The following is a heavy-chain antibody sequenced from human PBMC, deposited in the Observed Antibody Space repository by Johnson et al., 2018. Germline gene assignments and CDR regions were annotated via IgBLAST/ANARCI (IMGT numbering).Heavy chain of an antibody. CDR3: ANDDWGPRAFEA. V-gene: IGHV3-74*02. J-gene: IGHJ3*01. CDR2: ISGDGSDT. Sequence: EGLVESGGDLVQPGGSLRLSCEASGFTFTSYWMHWVRQVPGKGLVWVSCISGDGSDTRYADSVKGRFPISKDNAKNTLYLQMNNLGVEDTAVYYCANDDWGPRAFEAWGQGTMVTVSS. CDR1: GFTFTSYW. D-gene: IGHD7-27*01.